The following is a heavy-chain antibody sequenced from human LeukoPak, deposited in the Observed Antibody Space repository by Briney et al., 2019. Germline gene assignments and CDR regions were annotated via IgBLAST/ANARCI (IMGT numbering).Heavy chain of an antibody. D-gene: IGHD3-10*01. Sequence: GGSLRLSCAASGFTFSSYSMNWVRQAPGKGLEWVSSISSSSSYIYYADSVKGRFTISRDNAKNSLYLQMNSLRAEDTAVYYCARVSIITMVRGVIITSYYMDVWGKGTTVTISS. CDR1: GFTFSSYS. J-gene: IGHJ6*03. V-gene: IGHV3-21*01. CDR2: ISSSSSYI. CDR3: ARVSIITMVRGVIITSYYMDV.